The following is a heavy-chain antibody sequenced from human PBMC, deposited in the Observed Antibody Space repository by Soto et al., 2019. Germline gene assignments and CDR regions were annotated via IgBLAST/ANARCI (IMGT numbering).Heavy chain of an antibody. CDR1: GGTFSSYA. Sequence: QVQLVQSGAEVKKPGSSVKVSCKASGGTFSSYAISWVRQAPGQGLEWMGGIIPIFGTANYAQKFQGRVTITADESTSTAYMELSSLRSEDTAVYYCARDSLVVVVAADYYYYGMDVWGQGTTVTVSS. CDR2: IIPIFGTA. D-gene: IGHD2-15*01. CDR3: ARDSLVVVVAADYYYYGMDV. V-gene: IGHV1-69*01. J-gene: IGHJ6*02.